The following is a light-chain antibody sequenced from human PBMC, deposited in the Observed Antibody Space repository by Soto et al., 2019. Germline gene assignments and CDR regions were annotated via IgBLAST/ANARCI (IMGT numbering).Light chain of an antibody. Sequence: EIVLTQSPGTLSLSPGERATLSCRASQSVSKSYLAWYQQKPGQAPRLLIYGASSRATGIPDRFSGSGSGTDFTLTISRLEPEDFAVYYCQQYGSSPPINFGQGTRLEIK. CDR3: QQYGSSPPIN. V-gene: IGKV3-20*01. CDR2: GAS. CDR1: QSVSKSY. J-gene: IGKJ5*01.